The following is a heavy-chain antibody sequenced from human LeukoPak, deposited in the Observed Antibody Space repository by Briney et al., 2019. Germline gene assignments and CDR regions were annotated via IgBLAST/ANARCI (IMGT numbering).Heavy chain of an antibody. Sequence: GGSLRLSCTASGFTFSTYRMNWVRQAPGKGLEWVSSISSSSNYIYYADSLKGRFTISRDNAKNSLYLQMNSLRAEDTAVYYCARDPDEFWSDYHLDYWGQGTLLTVSS. V-gene: IGHV3-21*01. CDR2: ISSSSNYI. D-gene: IGHD3-3*01. CDR1: GFTFSTYR. J-gene: IGHJ4*02. CDR3: ARDPDEFWSDYHLDY.